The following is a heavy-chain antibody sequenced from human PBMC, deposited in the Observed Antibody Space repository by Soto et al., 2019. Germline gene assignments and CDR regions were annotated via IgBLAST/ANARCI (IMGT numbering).Heavy chain of an antibody. CDR3: ARDSGQLFDY. V-gene: IGHV3-21*01. CDR2: ISSSSSYI. J-gene: IGHJ4*02. Sequence: VRQAPGKGLEWVSSISSSSSYIYYADSVKGRFTISRDNAKNSLYLQMNSLRAEDTAVYYCARDSGQLFDYWGQGTLVTVSS. D-gene: IGHD3-10*01.